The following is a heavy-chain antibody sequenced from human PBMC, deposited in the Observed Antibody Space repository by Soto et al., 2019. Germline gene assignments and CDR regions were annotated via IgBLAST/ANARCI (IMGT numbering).Heavy chain of an antibody. CDR1: GFTFSRYW. V-gene: IGHV3-74*01. CDR2: ISGDGVHT. Sequence: EVQLAESGGGLIQPGGSLRLSCATSGFTFSRYWIHWVRQAPGEGLVWVSRISGDGVHTDYAESVKGRFTVSRDIAKSTGYLQMNNLRAEDTAIYYCAKDSMASGYDDYFDFWGQGTPVTVSS. CDR3: AKDSMASGYDDYFDF. J-gene: IGHJ4*02. D-gene: IGHD5-12*01.